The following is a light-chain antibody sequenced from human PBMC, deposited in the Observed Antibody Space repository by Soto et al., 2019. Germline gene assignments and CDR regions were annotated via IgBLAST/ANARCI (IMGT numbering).Light chain of an antibody. CDR1: QSVSSD. J-gene: IGKJ2*01. V-gene: IGKV3-15*01. CDR3: HQYNNWPPYT. Sequence: EIVMTQSPVTLSVSPGERVTLSCRASQSVSSDLAWYQQKPGQAPRLLIYGASTRATDIAARFSGSGSGTEFTLTISSLQSEDFAVYYCHQYNNWPPYTFGQGTKLEIK. CDR2: GAS.